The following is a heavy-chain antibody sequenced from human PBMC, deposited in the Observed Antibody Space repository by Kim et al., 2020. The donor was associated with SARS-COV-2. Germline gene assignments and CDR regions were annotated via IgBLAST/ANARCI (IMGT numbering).Heavy chain of an antibody. CDR2: ISYDGSNK. D-gene: IGHD6-13*01. V-gene: IGHV3-33*05. J-gene: IGHJ3*02. CDR3: AKNRYSSSWASAFDI. Sequence: GGSLRLSCAASGFTFSSYGMHWVRQAPGKGLEWVAVISYDGSNKYYADSVKGRFTISRDNSKNTLYLQMNSLRAEDTAVYYCAKNRYSSSWASAFDIWG. CDR1: GFTFSSYG.